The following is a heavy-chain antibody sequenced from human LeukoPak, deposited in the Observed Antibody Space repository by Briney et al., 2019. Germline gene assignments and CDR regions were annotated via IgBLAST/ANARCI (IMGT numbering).Heavy chain of an antibody. D-gene: IGHD5-18*01. V-gene: IGHV1-18*01. CDR3: AREGYSYGTNYFDY. CDR2: ISGYNGNT. Sequence: ASVKVSCKASGYTLTSYGISWVRQAPGQGLEWMGWISGYNGNTNYAQKLQGRVTMTTDTSTSTAYMELRSLRSDDTAVYYCAREGYSYGTNYFDYWGQGTLVTASS. J-gene: IGHJ4*02. CDR1: GYTLTSYG.